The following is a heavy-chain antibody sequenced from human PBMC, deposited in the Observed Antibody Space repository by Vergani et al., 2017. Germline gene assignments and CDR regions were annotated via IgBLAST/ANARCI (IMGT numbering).Heavy chain of an antibody. J-gene: IGHJ4*02. Sequence: QVQLQESGPGLVKPSETLSLTCTVSGGSVSSGISSWSWIRQPAGKGLEWIGYIYYSGRANYNPSLKSRVTISVDTSKNQFSLNLSSVTAADTAVYYCARLVSNEFQEWGLGTLVTVSS. D-gene: IGHD4-11*01. V-gene: IGHV4-61*10. CDR2: IYYSGRA. CDR1: GGSVSSGISS. CDR3: ARLVSNEFQE.